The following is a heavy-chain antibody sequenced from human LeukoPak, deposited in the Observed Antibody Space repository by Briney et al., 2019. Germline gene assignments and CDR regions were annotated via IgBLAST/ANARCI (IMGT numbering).Heavy chain of an antibody. Sequence: GGSLRLSCAASGFTVSSNYMSWVRQAPGKGLQWVSAISGSGVDTYYADSVKGRFTISRDNSKNTLYLQMNSLRAEDTAVYYCAKDLGGEGGSGFPGYWGQGTLVTVFS. D-gene: IGHD3-10*01. CDR2: ISGSGVDT. V-gene: IGHV3-23*01. CDR3: AKDLGGEGGSGFPGY. CDR1: GFTVSSNY. J-gene: IGHJ4*02.